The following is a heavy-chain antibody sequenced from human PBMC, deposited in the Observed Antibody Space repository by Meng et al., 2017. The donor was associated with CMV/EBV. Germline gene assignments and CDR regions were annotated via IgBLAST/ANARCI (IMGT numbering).Heavy chain of an antibody. J-gene: IGHJ4*02. D-gene: IGHD4-23*01. CDR3: ARVLRWNGVIDY. V-gene: IGHV4-4*07. CDR1: CGSISSYY. Sequence: QVQLQASGPGLVTPSEPLALTCTVSCGSISSYYWSWIRQPAGKGLEWIGRIYTSGSTNYNPSLKSRVTMSVDTSKNQFSLKLSSVTAADTAVYYCARVLRWNGVIDYWGQGTLVTVSS. CDR2: IYTSGST.